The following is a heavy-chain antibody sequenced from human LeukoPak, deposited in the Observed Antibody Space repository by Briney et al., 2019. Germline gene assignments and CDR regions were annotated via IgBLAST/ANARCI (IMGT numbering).Heavy chain of an antibody. CDR3: ARAKAYDFWSGYRA. V-gene: IGHV4-39*01. D-gene: IGHD3-3*01. Sequence: SETLSLTCTVSGGSISSSSYYWGWIRQPPGKGLEWIGSIYYSGSTYYNPSLKSRVTISVDTSKNQFSLKLSSVTAADTAVYYCARAKAYDFWSGYRAWGQGTLVTVSS. J-gene: IGHJ5*02. CDR1: GGSISSSSYY. CDR2: IYYSGST.